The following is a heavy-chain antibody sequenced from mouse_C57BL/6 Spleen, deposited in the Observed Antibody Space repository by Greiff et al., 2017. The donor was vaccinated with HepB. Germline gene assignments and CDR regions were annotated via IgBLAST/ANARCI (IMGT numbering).Heavy chain of an antibody. Sequence: VQLQQPGTELVKPGASVKLSCKASGYTFTSYWMHWVQQRPGQGLEWIGNINPSNGGTNYNDKFKGKVTLTVDKASSTAYLQLSSLTSEDSAVYYCASDDGRDYWYFDVWGTGTTVTVSA. J-gene: IGHJ1*03. CDR2: INPSNGGT. V-gene: IGHV1-53*01. CDR3: ASDDGRDYWYFDV. CDR1: GYTFTSYW. D-gene: IGHD2-3*01.